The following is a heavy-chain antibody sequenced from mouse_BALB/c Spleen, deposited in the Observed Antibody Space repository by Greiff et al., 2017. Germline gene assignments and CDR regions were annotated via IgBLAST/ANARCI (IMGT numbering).Heavy chain of an antibody. CDR3: NAWSDYYDYAGFAY. CDR2: IDPENGDT. D-gene: IGHD2-4*01. Sequence: VQLQQSGAELVRSGASVKLSCTASGFNIKDYYMHWVKQRPEQGLEWIGWIDPENGDTEYAPKFQGKATMTADTSSNTAYLQLSSLTSEDTAVYYGNAWSDYYDYAGFAYWGQGTLVTVSA. J-gene: IGHJ3*01. CDR1: GFNIKDYY. V-gene: IGHV14-4*02.